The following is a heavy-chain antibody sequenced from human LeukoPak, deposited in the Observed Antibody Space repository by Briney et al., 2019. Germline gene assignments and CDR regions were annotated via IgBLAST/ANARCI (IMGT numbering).Heavy chain of an antibody. CDR3: ARGYYYDSSGPGGAFDY. V-gene: IGHV3-48*03. CDR2: ISSSGSTI. CDR1: GFTFSSYE. D-gene: IGHD3-22*01. Sequence: GGSLRLSCAASGFTFSSYEMNWVRQAPGKGLEWVSYISSSGSTIYYADSVKGRFTISRDNAKNSLYLQMNSQRAEDTAVYYCARGYYYDSSGPGGAFDYWGQGTLVTVSS. J-gene: IGHJ4*02.